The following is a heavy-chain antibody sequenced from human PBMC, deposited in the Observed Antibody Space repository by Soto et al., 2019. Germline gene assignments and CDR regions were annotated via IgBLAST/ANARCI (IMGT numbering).Heavy chain of an antibody. Sequence: GGSLRLSCAASGFTFSSYEMNWVRQAPGKGLEWVSYISSSGSTIYYADSVKGRFTISRDNAKNSLYLQMNSLRAEDTAVYYCARDVRGYSGYDYYYYGMDVWGQGTTVTVSS. CDR3: ARDVRGYSGYDYYYYGMDV. CDR2: ISSSGSTI. V-gene: IGHV3-48*03. CDR1: GFTFSSYE. D-gene: IGHD5-12*01. J-gene: IGHJ6*02.